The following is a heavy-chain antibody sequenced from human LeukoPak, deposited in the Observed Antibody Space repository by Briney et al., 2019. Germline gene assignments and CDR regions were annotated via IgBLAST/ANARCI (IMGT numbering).Heavy chain of an antibody. V-gene: IGHV3-30*04. D-gene: IGHD5-18*01. J-gene: IGHJ4*02. CDR2: ISYDGSNK. Sequence: GRSLRLSCAASGFTFRSYSMHWVRQAPGKGLEWVAVISYDGSNKYYADSVKGRFTISRDNSKNTLYLQMNSLRTEDTAVYYCAKDIRRGYNYGYDQFAYWGQGTLVTVSS. CDR1: GFTFRSYS. CDR3: AKDIRRGYNYGYDQFAY.